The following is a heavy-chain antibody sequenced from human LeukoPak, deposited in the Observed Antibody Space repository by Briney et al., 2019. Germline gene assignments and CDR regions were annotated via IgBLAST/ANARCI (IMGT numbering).Heavy chain of an antibody. V-gene: IGHV3-23*01. J-gene: IGHJ4*02. CDR3: AKSHSVAQRGYFDY. D-gene: IGHD2-15*01. CDR2: ISDSGGST. Sequence: QPGGSLRLSCAASGFTFSSFAMTWVRQAPGKGLEWVSTISDSGGSTYYADSVKGRFTISRDNSKDTLYVQMNNLRAEDAVVYYCAKSHSVAQRGYFDYWGQGTLVTVSS. CDR1: GFTFSSFA.